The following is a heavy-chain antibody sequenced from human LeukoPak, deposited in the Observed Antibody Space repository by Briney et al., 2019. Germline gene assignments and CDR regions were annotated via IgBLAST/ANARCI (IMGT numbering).Heavy chain of an antibody. CDR3: ARVRPGYYCDY. Sequence: GGSLRLSCAASGFTFSSYSMNWVRQAPGKGLEWVSYISKNSDDIYNADSVRGRFTISRDNAKNSLYLQMNNLRAEDTAVYYCARVRPGYYCDYWGQGILVTVSS. CDR2: ISKNSDDI. CDR1: GFTFSSYS. V-gene: IGHV3-21*05. J-gene: IGHJ4*02.